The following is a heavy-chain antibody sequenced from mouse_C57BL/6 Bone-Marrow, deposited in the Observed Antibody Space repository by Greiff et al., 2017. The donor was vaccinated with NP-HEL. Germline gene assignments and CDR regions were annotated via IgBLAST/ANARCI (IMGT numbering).Heavy chain of an antibody. CDR1: GYTFTDYY. CDR3: ARSRSTMVTTWDY. J-gene: IGHJ3*01. Sequence: EVQLQQSGPELVKPGASVKISCKASGYTFTDYYMNWVKQSHGKSLEWIGDINPNNGGTSYNQKFKGKATLTVDKSSSTAYMELRSLTSEDSAVDYCARSRSTMVTTWDYWGQGTLVTVSA. CDR2: INPNNGGT. V-gene: IGHV1-26*01. D-gene: IGHD2-2*01.